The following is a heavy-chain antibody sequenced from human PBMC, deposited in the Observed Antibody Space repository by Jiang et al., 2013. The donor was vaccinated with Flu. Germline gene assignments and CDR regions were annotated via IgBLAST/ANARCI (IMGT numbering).Heavy chain of an antibody. Sequence: SFTSYWISWVRQMPGKGLEWMGRIDPSDSYTNYSPSFQGHVTISADKSISTACLQWSSLKASDTAMYYCAVRADGDAFDIWGQGTMVTVSS. D-gene: IGHD3-3*01. J-gene: IGHJ3*02. CDR2: IDPSDSYT. CDR1: SFTSYW. V-gene: IGHV5-10-1*01. CDR3: AVRADGDAFDI.